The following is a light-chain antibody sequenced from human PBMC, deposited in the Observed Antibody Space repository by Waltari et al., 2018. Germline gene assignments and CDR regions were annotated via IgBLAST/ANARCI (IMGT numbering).Light chain of an antibody. Sequence: DIVMTQSPDSLAVSLGERATLDCRSSQSILSNSNNKNHLALYQQKSGQPPKLLIYWASTRESGVPDRVSGGVSGTTFTLTISSLQAEDVAVYYCHQYYNTPRTFGRGTKVEIK. CDR1: QSILSNSNNKNH. CDR3: HQYYNTPRT. V-gene: IGKV4-1*01. CDR2: WAS. J-gene: IGKJ4*02.